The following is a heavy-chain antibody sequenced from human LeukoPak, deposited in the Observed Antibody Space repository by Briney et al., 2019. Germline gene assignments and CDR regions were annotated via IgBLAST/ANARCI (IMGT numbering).Heavy chain of an antibody. D-gene: IGHD6-13*01. CDR3: AKDGSSTLYYYYGMDV. Sequence: GGSLRLSCAASGFTFDDYVMHWVRQGPGKGLEWVSSISWSSDSVGYADSVEGRFTISRDNAKNSLYLQMNRLRAEDTALYYCAKDGSSTLYYYYGMDVWGQGTTVTVSS. CDR1: GFTFDDYV. V-gene: IGHV3-9*01. CDR2: ISWSSDSV. J-gene: IGHJ6*02.